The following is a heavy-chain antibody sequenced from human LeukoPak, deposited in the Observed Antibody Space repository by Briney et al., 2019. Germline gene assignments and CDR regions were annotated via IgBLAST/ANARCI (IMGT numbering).Heavy chain of an antibody. J-gene: IGHJ5*02. CDR1: GDSITSGAYY. CDR2: IYFNGGST. CDR3: ARPLYKSWDWFDP. Sequence: SETLSLTCTVTGDSITSGAYYWGWIRQAPGKGLEWIVSIYFNGGSTYYNPSLKSRATISIDTSNNQFSLNLRSLTAADTAVYYCARPLYKSWDWFDPWGQGTLVTVSS. V-gene: IGHV4-39*01. D-gene: IGHD2-8*01.